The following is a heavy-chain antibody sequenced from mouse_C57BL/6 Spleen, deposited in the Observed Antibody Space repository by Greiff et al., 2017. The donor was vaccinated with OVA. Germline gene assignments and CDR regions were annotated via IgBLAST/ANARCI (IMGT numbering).Heavy chain of an antibody. CDR1: GYTFTDYN. V-gene: IGHV1-18*01. Sequence: VQLQQSGPELVKPGASVKIPCKASGYTFTDYNMDWVKQSHGKSLEWIGDINPNNGGNIYNQKFKGKATLTVDKSSSTAYMELRSLTSEDTAVYYCATGTYYFDYWGQGTTLTVSS. J-gene: IGHJ2*01. D-gene: IGHD4-1*01. CDR3: ATGTYYFDY. CDR2: INPNNGGN.